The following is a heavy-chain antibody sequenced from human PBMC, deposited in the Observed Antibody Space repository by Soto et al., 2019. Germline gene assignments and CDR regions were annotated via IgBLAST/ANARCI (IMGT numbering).Heavy chain of an antibody. D-gene: IGHD6-13*01. CDR3: AKDLVLHRQQQLAQGYYYYYYGMDV. CDR2: ISYDGSNK. CDR1: GFTFSSYG. V-gene: IGHV3-30*18. Sequence: QVQLVESGGGVVQPGRSLRLSCAASGFTFSSYGMHWVRQAPGKGLEWVAVISYDGSNKYYADSVKGRFTISRDNSKNTLYLQMNSLRAEDTAVYYCAKDLVLHRQQQLAQGYYYYYYGMDVWGQGTTVTVSS. J-gene: IGHJ6*02.